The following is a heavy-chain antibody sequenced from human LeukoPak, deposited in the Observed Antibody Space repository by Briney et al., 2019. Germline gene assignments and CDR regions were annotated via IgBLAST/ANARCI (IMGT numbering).Heavy chain of an antibody. V-gene: IGHV3-23*01. CDR2: VSGSGSGT. Sequence: GGSLRPSCAASGLTFSSSAMSWVRQAPGKGLEWVSTVSGSGSGTYYADSVKGRFTISRDNSKNTLYLQMNSLRAEDTAVYYCAKGGQWLAKYEYFDYWGQGTLVTVSS. CDR3: AKGGQWLAKYEYFDY. J-gene: IGHJ4*02. D-gene: IGHD6-19*01. CDR1: GLTFSSSA.